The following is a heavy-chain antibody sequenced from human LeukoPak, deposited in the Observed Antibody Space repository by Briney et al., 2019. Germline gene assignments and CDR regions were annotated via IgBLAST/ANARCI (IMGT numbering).Heavy chain of an antibody. D-gene: IGHD3-22*01. J-gene: IGHJ4*02. CDR1: GYSFTGFY. CDR3: ARGDYSDSSGYYFGGNF. V-gene: IGHV1-2*02. Sequence: ASVKVSCKASGYSFTGFYLHWVRQAPGQGLEWMGWINPNSGGTKYAQKFQGTVTMTRDTSISTAYMELSRMTSDDTAVYYCARGDYSDSSGYYFGGNFWGQGTLVTVSS. CDR2: INPNSGGT.